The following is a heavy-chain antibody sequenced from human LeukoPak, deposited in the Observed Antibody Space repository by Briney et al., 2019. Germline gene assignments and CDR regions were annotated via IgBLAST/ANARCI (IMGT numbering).Heavy chain of an antibody. CDR3: ARMDGLCSGGSCPNWFDP. Sequence: ASVKVSCKASGYTFTSYDINWVRQATGQGLEWMGWMNPNSGNTGYAQKFQGRVTITRSTSISTAYMELSSLRSEDTAVYYCARMDGLCSGGSCPNWFDPWGQGTLVTVSS. D-gene: IGHD2-15*01. J-gene: IGHJ5*01. CDR1: GYTFTSYD. V-gene: IGHV1-8*03. CDR2: MNPNSGNT.